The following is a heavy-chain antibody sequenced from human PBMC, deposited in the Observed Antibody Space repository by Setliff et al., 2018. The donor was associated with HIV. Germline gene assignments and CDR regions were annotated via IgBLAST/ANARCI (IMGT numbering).Heavy chain of an antibody. D-gene: IGHD3-3*01. J-gene: IGHJ5*02. Sequence: SETLSLTCAVSGGSISSSNWWSWIRQPPGKGLEWIGSIYYSGSTNYNPSLKSRVTISVDTSKNQFSLKLSSVTAADTAVYYCAREEDYNFWSGYDWFDPWGQGTLVTVSS. CDR3: AREEDYNFWSGYDWFDP. CDR1: GGSISSSNW. CDR2: IYYSGST. V-gene: IGHV4-61*01.